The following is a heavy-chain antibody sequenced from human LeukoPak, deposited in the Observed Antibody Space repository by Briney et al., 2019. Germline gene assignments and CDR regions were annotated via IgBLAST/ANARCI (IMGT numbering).Heavy chain of an antibody. CDR3: ARSLWYCSSTSCYPIDAAYYFDN. CDR2: IYYSGST. CDR1: GGSISSTSYH. D-gene: IGHD2-2*01. J-gene: IGHJ4*02. V-gene: IGHV4-39*01. Sequence: SETLSLTCTVSGGSISSTSYHWGWIRQPPGKGLEWVGSIYYSGSTYYSPSLKSRVTISVDTSNNQFSLKLSSVTAADTAVYYCARSLWYCSSTSCYPIDAAYYFDNWGQGTLVTVSS.